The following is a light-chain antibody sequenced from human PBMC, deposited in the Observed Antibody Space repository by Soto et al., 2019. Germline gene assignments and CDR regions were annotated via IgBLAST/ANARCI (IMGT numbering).Light chain of an antibody. CDR2: DVS. CDR1: SSVVGGYNY. CDR3: SSYTSSSTMV. V-gene: IGLV2-14*01. Sequence: QSALTQPASVSGSPGQSITISCTGTSSVVGGYNYVSWYQQHPGKAPKLMIYDVSNRPSGVSNRFSGSKSGNTASLTISGLQAEDEADSYCSSYTSSSTMVFGGGTQLTVL. J-gene: IGLJ2*01.